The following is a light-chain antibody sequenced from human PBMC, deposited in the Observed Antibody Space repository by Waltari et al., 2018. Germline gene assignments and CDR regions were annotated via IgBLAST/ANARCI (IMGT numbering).Light chain of an antibody. CDR3: QQFISYPRT. Sequence: IQLTQSPSSLSASLGDRVTITGRASQGINTALAWYQQKPGKAPNLLIYDASNLESGVPARFSGSGSGTDFSLTISSLQPEDFATYYCQQFISYPRTFGGGTKVEIK. V-gene: IGKV1-13*02. CDR2: DAS. J-gene: IGKJ4*01. CDR1: QGINTA.